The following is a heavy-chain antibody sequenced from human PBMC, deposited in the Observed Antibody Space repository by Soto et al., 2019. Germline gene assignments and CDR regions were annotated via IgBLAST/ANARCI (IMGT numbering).Heavy chain of an antibody. CDR3: ARHHRTNDYGDSGLAY. CDR1: GGSISSSSYY. D-gene: IGHD4-17*01. V-gene: IGHV4-39*01. Sequence: PSETLSLTCTVSGGSISSSSYYWGWIRQPPGKGLEWIGSIYYSGSTYYNTSLKSRVTISVDTSKNQFSLKLSSVTAADTAVYYCARHHRTNDYGDSGLAYWGQGTLVTVSS. CDR2: IYYSGST. J-gene: IGHJ4*02.